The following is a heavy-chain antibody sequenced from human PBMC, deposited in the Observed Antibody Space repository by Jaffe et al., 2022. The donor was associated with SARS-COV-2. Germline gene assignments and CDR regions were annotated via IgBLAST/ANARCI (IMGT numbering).Heavy chain of an antibody. CDR1: GFSFSSYA. CDR3: AGGNYASGSYYTAMGV. V-gene: IGHV3-23*04. Sequence: EVQLVESGGGLVQPGGSLRLSCAASGFSFSSYAMSWVRQAPGKGLEWVSVISDSGDNTKYADSVKGRFTIFRDNSKNTLSLQMNSLGVEDTAVYYCAGGNYASGSYYTAMGVWGQGTTVTVSS. D-gene: IGHD3-10*01. J-gene: IGHJ6*02. CDR2: ISDSGDNT.